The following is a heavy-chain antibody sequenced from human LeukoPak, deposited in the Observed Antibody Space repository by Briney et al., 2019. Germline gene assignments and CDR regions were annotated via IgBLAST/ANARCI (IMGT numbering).Heavy chain of an antibody. J-gene: IGHJ4*02. Sequence: ASVKVSCKASGYTFTSYGISWVRQAPGQGLEWMGWISAYNGNTNYAQKLQGRVTMTTDTSTSTAYMELRSLRSDDTAVYYCARTQGYCTNGVCYTSLYYFDYWGQGTLVTVSS. CDR3: ARTQGYCTNGVCYTSLYYFDY. CDR1: GYTFTSYG. V-gene: IGHV1-18*01. CDR2: ISAYNGNT. D-gene: IGHD2-8*01.